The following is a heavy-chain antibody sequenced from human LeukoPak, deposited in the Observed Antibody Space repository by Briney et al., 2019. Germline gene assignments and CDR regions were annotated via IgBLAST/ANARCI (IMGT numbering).Heavy chain of an antibody. Sequence: GGSLRLSCAASGFTFSSYAMSWVRQAPGKELEWVSAISGSGGSTYYADSVKGRFTISRDNSKNTLYLQMNSLRAEDTAVYYCAKGRGTYSSGWYNWFDPWGQGTLVTVSS. J-gene: IGHJ5*02. D-gene: IGHD6-19*01. CDR2: ISGSGGST. V-gene: IGHV3-23*01. CDR1: GFTFSSYA. CDR3: AKGRGTYSSGWYNWFDP.